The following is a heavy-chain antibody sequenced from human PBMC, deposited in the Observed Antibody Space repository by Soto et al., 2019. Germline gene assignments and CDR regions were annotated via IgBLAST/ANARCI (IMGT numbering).Heavy chain of an antibody. V-gene: IGHV1-3*01. CDR2: INAGNGNT. CDR3: AREAIASRREYYFDY. CDR1: GYTFTSYA. D-gene: IGHD2-21*01. J-gene: IGHJ4*02. Sequence: ASVKVSCKASGYTFTSYAMHWVRQAPGQRLEWMGWINAGNGNTKYSQKFQGRVTITRDTSASTAYMELSSLRSEDTAVXXCAREAIASRREYYFDYWGQGTLVTVSS.